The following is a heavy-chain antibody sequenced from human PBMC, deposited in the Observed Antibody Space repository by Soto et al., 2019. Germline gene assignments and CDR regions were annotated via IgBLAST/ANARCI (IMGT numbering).Heavy chain of an antibody. Sequence: GESLKISCKGSGYSFTSYWIGWVRQMPGKGLEWVGIIYPGDSDTRYSPSFQGQVTISADKSISTAYLQWSSLKASDTAMYYCARRVEAGKDYYYYYYMDVWGKGTTVTVSS. CDR1: GYSFTSYW. CDR2: IYPGDSDT. CDR3: ARRVEAGKDYYYYYYMDV. V-gene: IGHV5-51*01. J-gene: IGHJ6*03.